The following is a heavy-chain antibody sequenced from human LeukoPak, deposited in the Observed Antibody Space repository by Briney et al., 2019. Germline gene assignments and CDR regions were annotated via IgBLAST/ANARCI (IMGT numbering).Heavy chain of an antibody. D-gene: IGHD3-22*01. CDR3: ARLHYISYDRDNWFDP. V-gene: IGHV3-7*01. CDR1: GFTFSSYW. Sequence: GGSLRLSCAASGFTFSSYWMSWVRQAPGKGLEWVANIKQDGSEKYYVDSVKGRFTISRDNAKNSLYLQMNSLRAEDTAVYYCARLHYISYDRDNWFDPWGQGTLVTVSS. CDR2: IKQDGSEK. J-gene: IGHJ5*02.